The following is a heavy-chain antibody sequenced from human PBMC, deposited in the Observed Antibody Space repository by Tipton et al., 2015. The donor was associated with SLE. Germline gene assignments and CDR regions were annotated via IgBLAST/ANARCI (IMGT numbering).Heavy chain of an antibody. CDR2: ISTFNGNT. V-gene: IGHV1-18*01. CDR1: GYTFTSYH. D-gene: IGHD6-13*01. J-gene: IGHJ4*02. Sequence: QLVQSGAEVKKPGASVKVSCKASGYTFTSYHITWVRQAPGQGLEWMGWISTFNGNTNYAQNLQGRVNMTTDTSTNTVYMELRSLRSDDTAVYYCARGSSSSDYWGQGTLVTVSS. CDR3: ARGSSSSDY.